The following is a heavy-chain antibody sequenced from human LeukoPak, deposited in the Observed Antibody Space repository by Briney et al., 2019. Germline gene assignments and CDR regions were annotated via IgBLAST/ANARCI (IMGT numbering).Heavy chain of an antibody. V-gene: IGHV5-51*01. CDR1: GYSFTSYW. Sequence: ESLKISCKGSGYSFTSYWIGWVRQMPGKGLEWMGIIYPGDSDTRYSPSFQGQATISADKSISTAYLQWSSLKASDTGMYYCATVRTYGDYAMNYWGQGTLVTVSS. CDR3: ATVRTYGDYAMNY. J-gene: IGHJ4*02. D-gene: IGHD4-17*01. CDR2: IYPGDSDT.